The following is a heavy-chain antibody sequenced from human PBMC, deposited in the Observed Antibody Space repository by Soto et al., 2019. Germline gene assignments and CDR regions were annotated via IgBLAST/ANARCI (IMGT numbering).Heavy chain of an antibody. CDR1: GGTFSSYA. J-gene: IGHJ6*02. D-gene: IGHD3-10*01. CDR2: IIPIFGTA. Sequence: ASVKVSCKASGGTFSSYAVSWVRQAPGQGLEWMGGIIPIFGTANYAQKFQGRVTITADESTSTAYMELSSLRSEDTAVYYCARDSPPRITMVRGVGYYYYYGMDVWGQGTTVTVSS. CDR3: ARDSPPRITMVRGVGYYYYYGMDV. V-gene: IGHV1-69*13.